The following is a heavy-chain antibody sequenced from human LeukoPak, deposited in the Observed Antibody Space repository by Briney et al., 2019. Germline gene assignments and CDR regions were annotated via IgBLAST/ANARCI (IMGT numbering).Heavy chain of an antibody. V-gene: IGHV3-66*03. D-gene: IGHD4-23*01. CDR3: TDAVAG. CDR2: IYRSGET. CDR1: GFSVANNY. Sequence: GGSLRLSCAASGFSVANNYVTWVRQPPGKVLEWVSVIYRSGETYYADSVKGRFTISRDNFKKMLYLQMNSLRLEDTAVYYCTDAVAGWGQGTLVTVS. J-gene: IGHJ4*02.